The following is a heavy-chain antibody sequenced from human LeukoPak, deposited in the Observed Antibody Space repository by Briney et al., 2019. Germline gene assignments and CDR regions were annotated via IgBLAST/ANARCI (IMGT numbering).Heavy chain of an antibody. CDR3: ARGISYCSGGSCYVRGPSGFDY. V-gene: IGHV4-4*02. J-gene: IGHJ4*02. CDR1: GGSISTTNW. Sequence: TSGTLSLTCGVSGGSISTTNWWTWVRQPPGEGLEWIGEVHLSGRTHYNPSLESRVTMSVDMSENHISLRLTSVTAADTAVYYCARGISYCSGGSCYVRGPSGFDYWGQGTLVTVSS. CDR2: VHLSGRT. D-gene: IGHD2-15*01.